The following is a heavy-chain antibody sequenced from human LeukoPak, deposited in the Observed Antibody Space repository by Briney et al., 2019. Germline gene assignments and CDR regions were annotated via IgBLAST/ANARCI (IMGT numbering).Heavy chain of an antibody. V-gene: IGHV1-69*13. CDR1: GGTFSSYA. Sequence: SVKVSCKASGGTFSSYAISWVRQAPGQGLEWIGRIIPIFGTANYAQKFQGRVTITADESTSTAYMELSSLRSEDTAVYYCARAFRSIFGEVIIGYWGQGTLVTVSS. D-gene: IGHD3-3*01. CDR2: IIPIFGTA. CDR3: ARAFRSIFGEVIIGY. J-gene: IGHJ4*02.